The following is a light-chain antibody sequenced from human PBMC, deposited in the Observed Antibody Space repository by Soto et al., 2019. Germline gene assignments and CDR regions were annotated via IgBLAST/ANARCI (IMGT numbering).Light chain of an antibody. CDR2: GAS. V-gene: IGKV3-15*01. CDR3: QHYNNSPRT. CDR1: QSVSSN. Sequence: EIVMTQSPATLSVSPGERATLSCRASQSVSSNLAWYQQKPGQAPRLLIYGASTRATGIPARFSGSGSGTEFTLTISSLQSEDFAVYYCQHYNNSPRTFGQGTNVDIK. J-gene: IGKJ1*01.